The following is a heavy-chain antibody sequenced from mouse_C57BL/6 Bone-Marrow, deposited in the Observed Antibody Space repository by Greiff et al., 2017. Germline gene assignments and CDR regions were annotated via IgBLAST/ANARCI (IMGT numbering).Heavy chain of an antibody. Sequence: VQLQQPGAELVKPGASVKLSCKASGYTFTSYWMQWVNQRPGPGLEWIGEIDPSDCYTNYNQKFKGKATLTVDTSSSTAYMQLSSLTSEDSAVYYCASGFHYYGSSPAYWGQGTLVTVSA. D-gene: IGHD1-1*01. CDR3: ASGFHYYGSSPAY. J-gene: IGHJ3*01. V-gene: IGHV1-50*01. CDR1: GYTFTSYW. CDR2: IDPSDCYT.